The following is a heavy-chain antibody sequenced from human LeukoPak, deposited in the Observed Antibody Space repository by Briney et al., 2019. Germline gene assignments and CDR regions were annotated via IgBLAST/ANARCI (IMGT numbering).Heavy chain of an antibody. J-gene: IGHJ4*02. V-gene: IGHV3-15*01. D-gene: IGHD5-18*01. CDR1: GFTFSKVW. Sequence: KPGGSLRLSCAASGFTFSKVWMSWVRQAPGKGLEWVGRIKSKTDGGTIDYAAPVKGRFTISRDNSKNTLYLQMNSLRAEDTAVYYCAKDTKGQIRRGYSYGHLDYWGQGTLVTVSS. CDR3: AKDTKGQIRRGYSYGHLDY. CDR2: IKSKTDGGTI.